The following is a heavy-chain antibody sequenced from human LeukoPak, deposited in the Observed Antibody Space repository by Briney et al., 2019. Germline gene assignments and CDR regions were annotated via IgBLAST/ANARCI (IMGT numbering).Heavy chain of an antibody. J-gene: IGHJ4*02. Sequence: PGGSLTLSCAVSGFTFSDNWMSWVRQAPGKGLEWISYISRRSHAIYYADSVKGRFTISRDNAKNSLYLQMNSLRDEDTAVYYCARGPTRYASTTVVASNFDYWGQGTLVTVSS. CDR3: ARGPTRYASTTVVASNFDY. CDR2: ISRRSHAI. D-gene: IGHD4-23*01. V-gene: IGHV3-48*02. CDR1: GFTFSDNW.